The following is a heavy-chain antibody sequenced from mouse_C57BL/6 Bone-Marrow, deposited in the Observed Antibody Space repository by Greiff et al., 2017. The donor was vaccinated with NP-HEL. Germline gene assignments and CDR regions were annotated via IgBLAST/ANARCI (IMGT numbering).Heavy chain of an antibody. Sequence: VQVVESGGDLVKPGGSLKLSCAASGFTFSSYGMSWVRQTPDKRLEWVATISSGGSYTYYPDSVKGRFTISRDNAKNTLYLQMSSLKSEDTAMYYCARLRNYAMDYWGQGTSVTVSS. CDR2: ISSGGSYT. CDR1: GFTFSSYG. CDR3: ARLRNYAMDY. J-gene: IGHJ4*01. V-gene: IGHV5-6*01.